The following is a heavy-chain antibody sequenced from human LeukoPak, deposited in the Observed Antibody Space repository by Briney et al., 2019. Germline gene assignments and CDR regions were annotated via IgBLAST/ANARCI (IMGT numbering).Heavy chain of an antibody. V-gene: IGHV1-24*01. CDR1: GYTLTELS. Sequence: ASVKVSCKVSGYTLTELSMHWVRQAPGKGLEWMGGFDPEDGETIYAQKFQGRVTMTEDTSTDTAYMELSSLRSEDTAVYYCARELPDYYDILTGYSAFDYWGQGTLVTVSS. J-gene: IGHJ4*02. CDR2: FDPEDGET. CDR3: ARELPDYYDILTGYSAFDY. D-gene: IGHD3-9*01.